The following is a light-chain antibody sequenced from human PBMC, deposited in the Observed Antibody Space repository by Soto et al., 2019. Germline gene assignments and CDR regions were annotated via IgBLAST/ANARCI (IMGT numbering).Light chain of an antibody. V-gene: IGKV1-5*03. CDR3: QQYNSYSWT. Sequence: DIQMTQSPSTLSASVGDRVTITCRASQSVSNWLAWYQQKPGKAPKLLIYKASSLESGVPSRFSGSGSGTEFTLTISRLQPDDFATYYCQQYNSYSWTFGQGTKVDIK. CDR2: KAS. CDR1: QSVSNW. J-gene: IGKJ1*01.